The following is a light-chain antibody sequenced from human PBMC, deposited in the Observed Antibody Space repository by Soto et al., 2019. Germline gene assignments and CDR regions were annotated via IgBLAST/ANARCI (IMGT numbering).Light chain of an antibody. Sequence: DIQMTQSPSSLSASVGDRVTITCRASQSISSYLNWYQQKPGKAPKLLIYAASSLQSGAPSRFSGSGSGTDFTLTISSQQPEDFATYYCQQSYSTPLLTFGGGTKVEIK. V-gene: IGKV1-39*01. CDR1: QSISSY. J-gene: IGKJ4*01. CDR3: QQSYSTPLLT. CDR2: AAS.